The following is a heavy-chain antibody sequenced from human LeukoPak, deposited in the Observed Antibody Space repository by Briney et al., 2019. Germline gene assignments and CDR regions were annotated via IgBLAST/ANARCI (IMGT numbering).Heavy chain of an antibody. V-gene: IGHV4-34*01. CDR1: GGFFSGYY. J-gene: IGHJ4*02. CDR2: INHSGST. D-gene: IGHD6-19*01. CDR3: ARLGSGGWYLAY. Sequence: SETLSLTCAVYGGFFSGYYWSWIRQPPGKGLEWIGEINHSGSTNYNPSLKSRVTISVDTSKNQFSLKLSSVTAADTAVYYCARLGSGGWYLAYWGQGTLVTVSS.